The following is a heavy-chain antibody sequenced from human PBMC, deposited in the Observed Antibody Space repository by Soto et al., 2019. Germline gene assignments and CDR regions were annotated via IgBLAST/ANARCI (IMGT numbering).Heavy chain of an antibody. D-gene: IGHD4-17*01. V-gene: IGHV3-48*02. J-gene: IGHJ4*02. Sequence: EVQLVESGGGLVQPGGSLRLSCAASGFTFSTYSMNWVRQAPGKGLEWVSYISSSSRTIYYADSVKGRFTISRDNAKNSLYLQMTGMRDEDTAVYYCAIGTTVITEVENYFDYWGQGTLVTVSS. CDR2: ISSSSRTI. CDR1: GFTFSTYS. CDR3: AIGTTVITEVENYFDY.